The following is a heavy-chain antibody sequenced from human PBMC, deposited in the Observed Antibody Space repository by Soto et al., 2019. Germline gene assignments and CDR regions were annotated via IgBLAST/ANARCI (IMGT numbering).Heavy chain of an antibody. Sequence: QVQLVESGGGVVQPGRSLRLSCAASGFTFSSYGMHWVRQAPGKGLEWVAVIWYDGSNKYYADSVKGRFTISRDNSKNTMYLQRNSLRAEDTAVYYCARGERDSSGYGFGYFDYWGQGTLVTVSS. D-gene: IGHD3-22*01. CDR2: IWYDGSNK. CDR3: ARGERDSSGYGFGYFDY. J-gene: IGHJ4*02. CDR1: GFTFSSYG. V-gene: IGHV3-33*01.